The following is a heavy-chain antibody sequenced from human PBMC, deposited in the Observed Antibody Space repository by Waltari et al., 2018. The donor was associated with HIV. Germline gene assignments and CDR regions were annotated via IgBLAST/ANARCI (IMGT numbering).Heavy chain of an antibody. CDR3: ARVSAWFHLEGGDV. D-gene: IGHD3-3*01. CDR2: IYYSGNT. V-gene: IGHV4-39*01. Sequence: QLQLQESGAGVVKPSEILSITGSVSGGSIRGNRRYWGWIRQPPGKGLEWIGSIYYSGNTYYKSSLQSRITISLDMSKNLFSLNLRSVTAADTAVYYCARVSAWFHLEGGDVWGQGTTVTVSS. CDR1: GGSIRGNRRY. J-gene: IGHJ6*02.